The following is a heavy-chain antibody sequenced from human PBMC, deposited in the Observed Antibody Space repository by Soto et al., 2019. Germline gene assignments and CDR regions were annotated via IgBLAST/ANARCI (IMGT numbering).Heavy chain of an antibody. V-gene: IGHV1-3*01. D-gene: IGHD1-26*01. CDR3: ARDSDRSPSLYYYYYYGMDV. J-gene: IGHJ6*02. CDR2: INAGNGNT. Sequence: GASVKVSCKASGYTFTSYAMHWVRQAPGQRLEWMGWINAGNGNTKYSQKFQGRVTITRDTSASTAYMELSSLRSEDTAVYYCARDSDRSPSLYYYYYYGMDVWGQGTTVTVSS. CDR1: GYTFTSYA.